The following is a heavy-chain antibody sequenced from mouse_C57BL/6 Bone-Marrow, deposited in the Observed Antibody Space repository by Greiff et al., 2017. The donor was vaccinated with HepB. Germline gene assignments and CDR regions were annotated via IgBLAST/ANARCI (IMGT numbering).Heavy chain of an antibody. V-gene: IGHV1-78*01. CDR3: ARRHPITTVVAGNAMDY. Sequence: VQLQQSDAELVKPGASVKISCKVSGYTFTDHTIHWMKQRPEQGLEWIGYIYPRDGSTKYNEKFKGKATLTADKSSSTAYMQLNSLTSEDSAVYFCARRHPITTVVAGNAMDYWGQGTSVTVSS. J-gene: IGHJ4*01. CDR2: IYPRDGST. CDR1: GYTFTDHT. D-gene: IGHD1-1*01.